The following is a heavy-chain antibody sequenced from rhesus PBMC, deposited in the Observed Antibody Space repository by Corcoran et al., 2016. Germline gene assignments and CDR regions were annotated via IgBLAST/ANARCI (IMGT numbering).Heavy chain of an antibody. D-gene: IGHD1-7*02. CDR3: ARRGTGTTFPFDY. CDR2: IGGSSGST. J-gene: IGHJ4*01. CDR1: GDSISGYY. V-gene: IGHV4-165*02. Sequence: QVQLQESGPGLVKPSETLSLTCAVSGDSISGYYWNWIRQPPGTGREWIGYIGGSSGSTYDNPSLKSRVTLSTDTSKNQISLKLSAGAAADMAVYYCARRGTGTTFPFDYWGQGVLVTVSS.